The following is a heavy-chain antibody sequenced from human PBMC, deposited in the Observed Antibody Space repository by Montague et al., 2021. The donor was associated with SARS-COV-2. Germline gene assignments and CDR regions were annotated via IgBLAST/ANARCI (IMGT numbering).Heavy chain of an antibody. D-gene: IGHD1-1*01. V-gene: IGHV4-31*03. CDR1: GGSISSSDNY. CDR3: ARGMFCSTENKDDFDI. Sequence: TLSLTCTVSGGSISSSDNYWSWIRQVPGRGLEWIGYIYSSGTTYYNPSLRGRFTISVNTSRKQFSLKVSSVTAADTAYYYCARGMFCSTENKDDFDIWGQGTMVTVSS. J-gene: IGHJ3*02. CDR2: IYSSGTT.